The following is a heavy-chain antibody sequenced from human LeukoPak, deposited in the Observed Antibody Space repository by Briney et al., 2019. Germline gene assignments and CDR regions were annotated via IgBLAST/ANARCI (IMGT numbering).Heavy chain of an antibody. V-gene: IGHV5-51*01. Sequence: GEYLKISCKGSGYSFTSYWIGWVRQMPGKGLEWMGIIYHGDSEIRYSPSFQGQVTISADKSISTAYLQWSSLKASGTAMYYCARQFGGNSEFDYWGQGTLVTVSS. J-gene: IGHJ4*02. CDR2: IYHGDSEI. CDR3: ARQFGGNSEFDY. CDR1: GYSFTSYW. D-gene: IGHD4-23*01.